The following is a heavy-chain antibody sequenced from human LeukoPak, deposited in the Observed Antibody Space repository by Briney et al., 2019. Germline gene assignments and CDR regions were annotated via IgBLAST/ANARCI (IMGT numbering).Heavy chain of an antibody. CDR1: DGTFAINA. D-gene: IGHD3-10*01. Sequence: SVNVSLKSSDGTFAINAYSWVWQAPGQGLEWMGGILPSFGATKYSQKFQDRVTITADVSTTTVYMDLTSLSSEDTALYYCARPLNTMVRGITTATDFFSYAFDVWGQGTAVTVSS. CDR2: ILPSFGAT. V-gene: IGHV1-69*01. J-gene: IGHJ4*02. CDR3: ARPLNTMVRGITTATDFFSYAFDV.